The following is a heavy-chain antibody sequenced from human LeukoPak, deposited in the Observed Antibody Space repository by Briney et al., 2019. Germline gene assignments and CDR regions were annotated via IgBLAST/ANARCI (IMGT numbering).Heavy chain of an antibody. CDR1: GFTFSSYS. J-gene: IGHJ4*02. D-gene: IGHD1-1*01. Sequence: GGSLRLSCAASGFTFSSYSMNWVRQAPGKGLEWVSSISSSSSYIYYADSVKGRFTISRDNAKNSLYLQMNSLRAEDTAVYYCARGANDQTYYFDYWGQGTLVTVSS. CDR3: ARGANDQTYYFDY. CDR2: ISSSSSYI. V-gene: IGHV3-21*01.